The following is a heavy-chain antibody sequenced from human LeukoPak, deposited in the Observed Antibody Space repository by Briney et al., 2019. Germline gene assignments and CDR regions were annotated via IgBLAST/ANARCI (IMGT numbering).Heavy chain of an antibody. V-gene: IGHV4-61*02. CDR2: IYTSWST. CDR1: GGSISSGSYY. J-gene: IGHJ4*02. CDR3: ARDRCSSTSCYAPLDY. D-gene: IGHD2-2*01. Sequence: SQTLSLTCTVSGGSISSGSYYWSWIRQPAGKGLEWIGRIYTSWSTNYNPSLKSRVTISVDTAKNQFSLKLSSVTAADTAVYYCARDRCSSTSCYAPLDYWGQGTLVTVSS.